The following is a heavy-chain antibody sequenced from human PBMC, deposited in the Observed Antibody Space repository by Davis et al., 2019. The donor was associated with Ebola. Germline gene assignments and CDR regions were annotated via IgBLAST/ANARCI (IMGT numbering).Heavy chain of an antibody. D-gene: IGHD2-15*01. CDR2: IWYDGSNK. V-gene: IGHV3-33*01. CDR1: GFTFSSYG. J-gene: IGHJ6*03. CDR3: ARDGGWCSGGSCYPGNYMDV. Sequence: GESLKISCAASGFTFSSYGMHWVRQAPGKGLEWVAVIWYDGSNKYYADSVKGRFTISRDNSKNTLYLQMNSLRAKDTAVYYCARDGGWCSGGSCYPGNYMDVWGKGTTVTVSS.